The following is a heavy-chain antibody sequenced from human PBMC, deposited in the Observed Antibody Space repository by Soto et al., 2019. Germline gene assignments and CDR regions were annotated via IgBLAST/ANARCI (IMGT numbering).Heavy chain of an antibody. CDR1: GFTFSSYA. CDR3: AKVGPFILTGYYFDY. CDR2: ISDSGGST. Sequence: GGSLRLSCAASGFTFSSYAMSWVRQAPGKGLEWVSAISDSGGSTYYTASVKGRFTISRDNSKNTLYLQMNSVRAEDTAVYCCAKVGPFILTGYYFDYWGQGTLVTVSS. V-gene: IGHV3-23*01. J-gene: IGHJ4*02. D-gene: IGHD3-9*01.